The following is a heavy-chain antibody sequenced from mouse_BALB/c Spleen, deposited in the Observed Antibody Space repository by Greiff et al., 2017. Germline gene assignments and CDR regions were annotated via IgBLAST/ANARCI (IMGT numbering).Heavy chain of an antibody. CDR3: ARDYYGSSYAMDY. J-gene: IGHJ4*01. CDR1: GFSLTGYG. Sequence: VMLVESGPGLVAPSQSLSITCTVSGFSLTGYGVNWVRQPPGKGLEWLGMIWGDGSTEYNSALKSRLSISKDNSKSQVFLKMNSLQTDDTARYYCARDYYGSSYAMDYWGQGTSVTVSS. CDR2: IWGDGST. V-gene: IGHV2-6-7*01. D-gene: IGHD1-1*01.